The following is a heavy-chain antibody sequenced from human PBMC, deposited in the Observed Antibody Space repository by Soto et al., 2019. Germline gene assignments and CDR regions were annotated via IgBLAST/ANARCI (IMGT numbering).Heavy chain of an antibody. V-gene: IGHV3-33*01. D-gene: IGHD4-17*01. J-gene: IGHJ5*02. Sequence: QVQLVESGGGVVQPGRSLSLSCAASGFAFSRHGMHWVRQAQGKGLEWVAVIVRAGSEDYYADSVEGRFTISRDNSKNTLYLELNNLRPEDTAVYYCARDDDYEDNGLDPCGQGTVVSVSS. CDR3: ARDDDYEDNGLDP. CDR2: IVRAGSED. CDR1: GFAFSRHG.